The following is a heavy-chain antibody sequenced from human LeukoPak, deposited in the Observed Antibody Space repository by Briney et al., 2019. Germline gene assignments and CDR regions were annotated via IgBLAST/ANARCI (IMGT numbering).Heavy chain of an antibody. Sequence: GASVKVSCKASGYTFTSYGISWVRQAPGQGLEWMGWISAYNGNTNYAQKLKGRVTMTTDTSTSTAYMELRSLRPDDTAVYYCARDVLGYCSSTSCYGTRGSSDYWGQGTLVTVSS. V-gene: IGHV1-18*01. D-gene: IGHD2-2*01. CDR3: ARDVLGYCSSTSCYGTRGSSDY. J-gene: IGHJ4*02. CDR2: ISAYNGNT. CDR1: GYTFTSYG.